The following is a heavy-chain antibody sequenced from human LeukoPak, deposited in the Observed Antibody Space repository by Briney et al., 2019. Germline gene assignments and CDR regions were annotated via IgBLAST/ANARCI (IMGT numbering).Heavy chain of an antibody. CDR1: GGSISSYY. CDR3: ARQGAQNSQWLVLLQFRYAFDI. J-gene: IGHJ3*02. V-gene: IGHV4-59*08. CDR2: IYNSVTT. D-gene: IGHD6-19*01. Sequence: PSETLSLTCTVSGGSISSYYCMWLRQPPGKGREWIGYIYNSVTTNYHPSLMSRGTISVDVSKNQVSLRLSSVTAADTAVYYCARQGAQNSQWLVLLQFRYAFDIWGQGTMVTVSS.